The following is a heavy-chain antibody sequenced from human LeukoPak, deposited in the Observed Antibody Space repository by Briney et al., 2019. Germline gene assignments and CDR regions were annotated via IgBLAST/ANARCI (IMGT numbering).Heavy chain of an antibody. CDR3: ARAPEMATIYFQH. D-gene: IGHD5-24*01. CDR1: GFTFSSYW. V-gene: IGHV3-7*01. CDR2: IKQDGSEE. J-gene: IGHJ1*01. Sequence: GGSLRLSCAASGFTFSSYWMSWVRQAPGKGLEWVANIKQDGSEEYYVDSVKGRFTISRDNAKNSLYLQMNSLRAEDTAVYYCARAPEMATIYFQHWGQGTLVTVSS.